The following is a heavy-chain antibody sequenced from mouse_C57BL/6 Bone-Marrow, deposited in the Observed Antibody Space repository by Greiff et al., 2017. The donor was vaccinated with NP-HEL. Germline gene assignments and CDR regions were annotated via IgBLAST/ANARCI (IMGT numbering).Heavy chain of an antibody. V-gene: IGHV5-17*01. J-gene: IGHJ3*01. D-gene: IGHD4-1*01. CDR3: ARNSNPFAY. CDR1: GFTFSDYG. CDR2: ISSGSSTI. Sequence: EVKVVESGGGLVKPGGSLKLSCAASGFTFSDYGMHWVRQAPEKGLEWVAYISSGSSTIYYADTVKGRFTISRDNAKNTLFLQMTSLRSEDTAMYYCARNSNPFAYWGQGTLVTVSA.